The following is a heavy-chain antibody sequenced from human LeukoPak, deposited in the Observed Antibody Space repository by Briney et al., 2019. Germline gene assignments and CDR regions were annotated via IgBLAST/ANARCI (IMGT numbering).Heavy chain of an antibody. D-gene: IGHD1-26*01. J-gene: IGHJ5*02. CDR2: ISGGGVTT. Sequence: GGSLRLSCEASGFTFSNYAMSWVRQAPGKGQEWVSVISGGGVTTDYADSVKGRFTISRDNSKNTLYLQMNSLRAEDTAVYYCAKDASGSSRRWFDPWGQGTLVTVSS. CDR3: AKDASGSSRRWFDP. CDR1: GFTFSNYA. V-gene: IGHV3-23*01.